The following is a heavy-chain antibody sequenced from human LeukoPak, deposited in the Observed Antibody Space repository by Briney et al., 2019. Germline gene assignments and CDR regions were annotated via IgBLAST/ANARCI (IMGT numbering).Heavy chain of an antibody. D-gene: IGHD2-2*01. J-gene: IGHJ4*02. Sequence: GGSLRLSCAASGNYCMHWVRQAPGKGLVWVSHINSDGSWTSYADSVKGRFTISKDNAKNTVYLQMNNLRAEDTAVYYCVSFYETYWGRGTLVTVSS. CDR3: VSFYETY. V-gene: IGHV3-74*01. CDR2: INSDGSWT. CDR1: GNYC.